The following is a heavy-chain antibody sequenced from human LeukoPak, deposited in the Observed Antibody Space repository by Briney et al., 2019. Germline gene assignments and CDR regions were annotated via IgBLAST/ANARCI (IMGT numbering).Heavy chain of an antibody. CDR1: GYTLTELS. J-gene: IGHJ4*02. Sequence: ASVTVSCKVSGYTLTELSMHWVRQAPGKGLEWMGGFDPEDGETIYAQKFQGRVTMTEDTSTDTACMELSSLRSEDTAVYYCAADITMARGVITTLDYWGQGTLVTVSS. V-gene: IGHV1-24*01. CDR2: FDPEDGET. D-gene: IGHD3-10*01. CDR3: AADITMARGVITTLDY.